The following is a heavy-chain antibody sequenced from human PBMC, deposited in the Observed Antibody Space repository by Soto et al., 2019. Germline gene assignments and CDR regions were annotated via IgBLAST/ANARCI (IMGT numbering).Heavy chain of an antibody. V-gene: IGHV3-30*03. CDR3: ASDSGGYSNYVDS. D-gene: IGHD4-4*01. CDR1: GFSFRNNG. Sequence: PXGSLKLACSAAGFSFRNNGMHWVRQAPGKGLEFVAVISYDGGHEDYAGSVKGRFTISRDNSKNMLFLQMNSLRPDDTAVYYCASDSGGYSNYVDSWGQGTLVTVSS. J-gene: IGHJ4*02. CDR2: ISYDGGHE.